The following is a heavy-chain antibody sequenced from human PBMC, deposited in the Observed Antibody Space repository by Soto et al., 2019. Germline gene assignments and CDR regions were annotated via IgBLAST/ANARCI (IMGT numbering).Heavy chain of an antibody. Sequence: LXLSCAASGFTCGNYWMSWVRLAPGKGPECVANIKQDGSERNYVDSVKGRFTISRDNAENSLYLQMNSLRVEDTGVYYCASARHIGPWGQGTLVTVSS. D-gene: IGHD2-21*01. J-gene: IGHJ5*02. V-gene: IGHV3-7*01. CDR1: GFTCGNYW. CDR2: IKQDGSER. CDR3: ASARHIGP.